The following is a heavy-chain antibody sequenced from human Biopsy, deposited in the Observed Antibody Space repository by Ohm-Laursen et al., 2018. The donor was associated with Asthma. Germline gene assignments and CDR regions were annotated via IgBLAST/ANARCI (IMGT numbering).Heavy chain of an antibody. V-gene: IGHV4-31*11. J-gene: IGHJ4*02. Sequence: SQTLSLTCAVSGDSITSGGCCWNWIRQHPGKGLEWIGYIHHSGTSYFNPSPKSRVSFSRDTPKNQFSLRLSSMTAADTAMYYCARIPRRSGSYFVDYWGQGTLVTVSS. CDR2: IHHSGTS. D-gene: IGHD3-22*01. CDR3: ARIPRRSGSYFVDY. CDR1: GDSITSGGCC.